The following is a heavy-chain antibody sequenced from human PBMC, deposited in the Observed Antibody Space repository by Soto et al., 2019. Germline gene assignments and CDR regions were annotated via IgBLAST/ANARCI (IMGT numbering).Heavy chain of an antibody. CDR1: GGTFSSYA. D-gene: IGHD5-12*01. Sequence: QVQLVQSGAEVKKPGSSVKVSCKASGGTFSSYAISWVRQAPGQGLEWMGGIIPIFGTANYAQKVQGRVPITADESTSTAYMGPSSLRSEDTAVSYCASSVAKYYYYGMDVWGQGTTVTVSS. CDR3: ASSVAKYYYYGMDV. CDR2: IIPIFGTA. V-gene: IGHV1-69*12. J-gene: IGHJ6*02.